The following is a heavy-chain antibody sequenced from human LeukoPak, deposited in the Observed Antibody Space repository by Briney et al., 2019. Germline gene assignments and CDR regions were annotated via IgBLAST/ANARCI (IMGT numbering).Heavy chain of an antibody. CDR1: GFTVSGNY. D-gene: IGHD5-12*01. CDR2: IYGGDST. Sequence: GGSLRLSCAASGFTVSGNYMSWVRQAPGKGLEWVSVIYGGDSTQYADSVKDRFTISRDNSKNTLYLQMNSLRAEDTAVYYCARRYSGYGRHNDYWGQGTLVTVSS. J-gene: IGHJ4*02. CDR3: ARRYSGYGRHNDY. V-gene: IGHV3-66*04.